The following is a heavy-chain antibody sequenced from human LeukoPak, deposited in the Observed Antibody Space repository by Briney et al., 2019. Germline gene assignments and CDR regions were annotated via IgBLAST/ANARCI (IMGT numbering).Heavy chain of an antibody. D-gene: IGHD3-3*01. CDR1: GFTFSSYA. CDR2: ISGSGGST. J-gene: IGHJ3*02. V-gene: IGHV3-23*01. CDR3: AKDAQGITIFGVVPDDAFDI. Sequence: GGSLRLSCAASGFTFSSYAMSWVRQAPGKGLEWVSAISGSGGSTDYADSVKGRFTISRDNSKNTLYLQMNSLRAEDTAVYYCAKDAQGITIFGVVPDDAFDIWGQGTMVTVSS.